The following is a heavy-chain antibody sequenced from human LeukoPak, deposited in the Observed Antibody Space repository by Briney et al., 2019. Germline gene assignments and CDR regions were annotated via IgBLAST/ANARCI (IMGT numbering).Heavy chain of an antibody. D-gene: IGHD2-2*01. Sequence: GESLKISCKGSGYSYITYWIAWVRQIPGKGLEWMGSIYPGDSSTRYSPSFQGQVTISVDKSIDTAYLQWSSLEASDTVIYWCARVCCTSTSSFDPWGQGTLVTVSS. V-gene: IGHV5-51*01. CDR2: IYPGDSST. J-gene: IGHJ5*02. CDR3: ARVCCTSTSSFDP. CDR1: GYSYITYW.